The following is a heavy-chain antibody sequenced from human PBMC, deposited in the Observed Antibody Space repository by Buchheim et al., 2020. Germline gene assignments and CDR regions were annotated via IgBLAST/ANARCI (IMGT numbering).Heavy chain of an antibody. D-gene: IGHD1-14*01. CDR2: ISGSGLST. J-gene: IGHJ4*02. Sequence: EVQLLESGGGLVQPGGSLRLSCAASGFTFSTYAMTWVRLVPGKGLEWVSGISGSGLSTKYPDSVKGRFTISRDNSKNRLSLQMSTRRAEDTAEYYCAKTGQGWEGGDYLDYWGQGTL. CDR3: AKTGQGWEGGDYLDY. V-gene: IGHV3-23*01. CDR1: GFTFSTYA.